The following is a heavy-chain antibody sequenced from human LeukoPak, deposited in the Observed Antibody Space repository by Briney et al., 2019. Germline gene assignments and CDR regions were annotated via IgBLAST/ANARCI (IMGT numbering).Heavy chain of an antibody. Sequence: GGSLRLSCAASGFSVSSNYMSWVRQAPGKGLEWVSVIYSGGSEYYADSVKGRFSISRDNFKNRLYLQMNSLRAEDTAVYYCARDMAGDYSDSGSYGYFDYWGQGTLVTVSS. CDR3: ARDMAGDYSDSGSYGYFDY. CDR1: GFSVSSNY. J-gene: IGHJ4*02. D-gene: IGHD3-22*01. V-gene: IGHV3-66*01. CDR2: IYSGGSE.